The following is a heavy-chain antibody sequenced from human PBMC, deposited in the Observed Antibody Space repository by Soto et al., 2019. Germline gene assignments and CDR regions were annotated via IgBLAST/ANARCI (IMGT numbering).Heavy chain of an antibody. CDR3: ARDQSYRGVGDYRLSYYLDV. D-gene: IGHD4-17*01. J-gene: IGHJ6*03. CDR1: GGSISSYY. CDR2: IYYSGST. V-gene: IGHV4-59*01. Sequence: QVQLQESGPGLVKPSETLSLTCTVSGGSISSYYWSWIRQPPGKGLEWIGYIYYSGSTNYNPSLKSLVTISVDTSKNQFSLKLSSVTAADTAVYYCARDQSYRGVGDYRLSYYLDVWGKGTTVTVSS.